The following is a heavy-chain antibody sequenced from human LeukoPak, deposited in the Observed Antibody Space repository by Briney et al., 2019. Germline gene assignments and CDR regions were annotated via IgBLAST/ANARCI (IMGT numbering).Heavy chain of an antibody. V-gene: IGHV1-46*01. CDR1: GYTFTSYY. CDR2: INPSGDPT. CDR3: ARSSGYYSSLFYMHV. Sequence: ASVKVSCKASGYTFTSYYMHWVRQAPGQGLEWVGIINPSGDPTTYAQKFQGRVTMASDMSTSTVYMELSSLRSEDTAVYYCARSSGYYSSLFYMHVWGKGTTVTVSS. D-gene: IGHD3-22*01. J-gene: IGHJ6*03.